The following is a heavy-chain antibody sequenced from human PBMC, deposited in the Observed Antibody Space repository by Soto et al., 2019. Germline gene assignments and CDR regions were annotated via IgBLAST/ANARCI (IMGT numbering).Heavy chain of an antibody. CDR3: ARVVPGAEAWFGP. V-gene: IGHV1-18*01. CDR1: GYTFSNYG. CDR2: ISLYSDGT. Sequence: QVPLVQSGGEVKRPGASVKVSCKTSGYTFSNYGITWVRQAPGQPLEWLGWISLYSDGTNYAQTFQGRVSMTTATSTTTAYMELRSLRSDDTAVYYCARVVPGAEAWFGPWGQGTLGTVSS. J-gene: IGHJ5*02. D-gene: IGHD2-2*01.